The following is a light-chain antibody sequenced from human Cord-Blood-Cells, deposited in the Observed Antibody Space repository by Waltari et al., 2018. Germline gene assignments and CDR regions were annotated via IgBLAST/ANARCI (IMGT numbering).Light chain of an antibody. CDR1: PSISSW. V-gene: IGKV1-5*03. CDR3: QQYNSYSWT. CDR2: KAS. Sequence: DIQLTQSPSTLSASVRASVTITCRASPSISSWLAWYQQKPGKAPKLLIYKASSLESGLPSRFSGSGSGTEFTLTISSLQPDDFATYYCQQYNSYSWTFGQGTKVEIK. J-gene: IGKJ1*01.